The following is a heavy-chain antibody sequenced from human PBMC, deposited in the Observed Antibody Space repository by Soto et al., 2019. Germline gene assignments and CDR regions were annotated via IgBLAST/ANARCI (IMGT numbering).Heavy chain of an antibody. D-gene: IGHD4-17*01. CDR1: GGTFSSYA. CDR3: AKNYGGNSWFDP. J-gene: IGHJ5*02. V-gene: IGHV1-69*13. Sequence: SVKVSCKASGGTFSSYAISWVRQAPGQGLEWMGGIIPIFGTANYAQKFQGRVTITADESTSTAYMELSSLRSEGTAVYYCAKNYGGNSWFDPWGQGTLVTVSA. CDR2: IIPIFGTA.